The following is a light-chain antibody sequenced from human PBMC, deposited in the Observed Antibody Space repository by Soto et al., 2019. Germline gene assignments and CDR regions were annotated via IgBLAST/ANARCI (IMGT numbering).Light chain of an antibody. CDR2: TAS. CDR3: QQTHSLPFT. V-gene: IGKV1-12*01. Sequence: DIQMTQSPPSVSASVGDRVTISCRARQGISSWLAWPQQKPGEAPKLLIYTASTLQSGVPSRFSGPGSGIDFTLTIRNLQPEDSATYYCQQTHSLPFTFGPGTKVNIK. CDR1: QGISSW. J-gene: IGKJ3*01.